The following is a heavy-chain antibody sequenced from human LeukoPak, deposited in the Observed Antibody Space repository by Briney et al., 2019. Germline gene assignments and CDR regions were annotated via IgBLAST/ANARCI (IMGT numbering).Heavy chain of an antibody. Sequence: GGSLRLSCAASGFTFSDYWMHWVRQAPGKGLVWVSHINSDGSSIRYTDAVKGRFTISRDNAKSTLFLQMNSLRVEDTAVYYCVRDDTLIRGVIDYWGQGTLVTVSS. V-gene: IGHV3-74*01. J-gene: IGHJ4*02. D-gene: IGHD3-10*01. CDR1: GFTFSDYW. CDR2: INSDGSSI. CDR3: VRDDTLIRGVIDY.